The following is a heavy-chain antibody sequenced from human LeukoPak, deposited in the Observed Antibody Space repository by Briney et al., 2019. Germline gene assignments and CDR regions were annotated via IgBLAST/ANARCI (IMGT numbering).Heavy chain of an antibody. D-gene: IGHD3-10*01. CDR1: GGTFSSYA. V-gene: IGHV1-69*04. CDR2: IIPILGIA. CDR3: ASQWFGELLPNY. Sequence: SVKVSCKASGGTFSSYAISWVRQAPGQGLEWMGRIIPILGIANYAQKFQGRVTITADKSTSTAYMELSSLRSEDTAVYYCASQWFGELLPNYWGQGTLVTVSS. J-gene: IGHJ4*02.